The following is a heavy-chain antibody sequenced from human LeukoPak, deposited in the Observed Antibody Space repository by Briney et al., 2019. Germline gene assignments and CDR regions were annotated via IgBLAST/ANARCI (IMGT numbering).Heavy chain of an antibody. CDR2: INHSGST. Sequence: SETLSLTCAVYGGSFSGYYWSWIRQPPGKGLEWIGEINHSGSTNYNPSLKSRVTISVDTSKNQFSLKLSSVTAADTAVYYCARGRRDIVVVVAATPFRYWGQGTLVTVSS. CDR3: ARGRRDIVVVVAATPFRY. CDR1: GGSFSGYY. D-gene: IGHD2-15*01. V-gene: IGHV4-34*01. J-gene: IGHJ4*02.